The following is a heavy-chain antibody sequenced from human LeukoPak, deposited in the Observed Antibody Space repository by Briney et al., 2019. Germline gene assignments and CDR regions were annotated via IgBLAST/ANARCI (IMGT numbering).Heavy chain of an antibody. CDR3: ARNAYCDSTNCYAWFDP. V-gene: IGHV1-2*02. D-gene: IGHD2-2*01. J-gene: IGHJ5*02. CDR1: GYTFIDDY. Sequence: ASVKVSCKASGYTFIDDYMHWVRQAPGQGLEFMGWINPDSGFTNYAQKFQGRITMTRDTSISTAYMELSSLRSDDTAVYYCARNAYCDSTNCYAWFDPWGQGTLVTVSS. CDR2: INPDSGFT.